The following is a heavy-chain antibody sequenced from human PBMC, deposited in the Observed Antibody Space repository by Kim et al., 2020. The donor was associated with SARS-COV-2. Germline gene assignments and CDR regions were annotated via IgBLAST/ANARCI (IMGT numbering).Heavy chain of an antibody. D-gene: IGHD3-10*01. J-gene: IGHJ6*02. CDR3: AREYGYGSGSSKPPGGMDV. Sequence: SVKVSCKASGGTFSSYAISWVRQAPGQGLEWMGGIIPIFGTANYAQKFQGRVTITADESTSTAYMELSSLRSEDTAVYYCAREYGYGSGSSKPPGGMDVWGQGTTVTVSS. CDR2: IIPIFGTA. CDR1: GGTFSSYA. V-gene: IGHV1-69*13.